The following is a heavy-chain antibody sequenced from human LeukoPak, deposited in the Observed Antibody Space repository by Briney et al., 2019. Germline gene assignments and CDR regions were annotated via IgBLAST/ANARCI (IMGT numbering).Heavy chain of an antibody. V-gene: IGHV3-30*19. CDR2: ISYDGSNK. CDR1: GFTFSSYG. CDR3: ARDLPTAVAGTTFDY. Sequence: PGRSLRLSCAASGFTFSSYGMHWVRQAPGRGLEWVAVISYDGSNKYYADSVKGRFTISRDNSKNTLYLQMNSLRAEDTAVYYCARDLPTAVAGTTFDYWGQGTLVTVSS. D-gene: IGHD6-19*01. J-gene: IGHJ4*02.